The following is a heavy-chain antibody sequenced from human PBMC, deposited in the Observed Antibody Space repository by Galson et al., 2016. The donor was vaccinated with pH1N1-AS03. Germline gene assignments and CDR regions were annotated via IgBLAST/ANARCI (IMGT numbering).Heavy chain of an antibody. J-gene: IGHJ4*02. CDR2: ISGSGGST. CDR3: AKRPRSDDY. V-gene: IGHV3-23*01. Sequence: SLRLSCAASGFTFSKYAMSWVRQAPGKGLEWVSSISGSGGSTFYADSVKGRFTISRDNSKNTLYLQLNSLRVEDTAIYYCAKRPRSDDYWGQGTLVTASS. CDR1: GFTFSKYA.